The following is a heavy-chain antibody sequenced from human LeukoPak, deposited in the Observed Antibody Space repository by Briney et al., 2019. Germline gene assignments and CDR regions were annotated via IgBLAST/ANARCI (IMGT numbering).Heavy chain of an antibody. CDR1: TFTFSDYS. V-gene: IGHV3-7*04. CDR3: VRAYHPGGWFDP. CDR2: IKEDGSEE. D-gene: IGHD2-21*01. J-gene: IGHJ5*02. Sequence: GGSLRLSCAASTFTFSDYSMSWVRQAPGRGLEWVANIKEDGSEEDYVDSVKGRFTISRDNAKDSLYLQMNSLTAEDTAMYYCVRAYHPGGWFDPWGQGTLVTVSS.